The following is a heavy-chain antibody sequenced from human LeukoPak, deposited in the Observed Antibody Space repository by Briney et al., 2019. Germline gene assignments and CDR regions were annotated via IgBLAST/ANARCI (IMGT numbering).Heavy chain of an antibody. CDR1: GFTFSTYA. CDR3: AKDLKGVWFGPPDY. CDR2: ISGSGGST. Sequence: PGGSLRLSCAASGFTFSTYAMSWVRQAPGKGLEWVSIISGSGGSTYNADSVKGRFTISRDNSKNTLYLQMNSLRPEDTAVYYCAKDLKGVWFGPPDYWGQGTLVTVSS. V-gene: IGHV3-23*01. J-gene: IGHJ4*02. D-gene: IGHD3-10*01.